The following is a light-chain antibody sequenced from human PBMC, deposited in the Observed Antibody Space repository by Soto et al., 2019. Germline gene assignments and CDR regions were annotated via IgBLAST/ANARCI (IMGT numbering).Light chain of an antibody. Sequence: DIQMTQSPPSLSASVGDRVTITCRACQSITSDLNWYQQKPGKAPKLLIYAASSLQSGVASRFSGSGSGTDFTLTISSLQPEDFVNYYCQQSNSTLRGTFSGGTKVDIK. J-gene: IGKJ4*01. CDR3: QQSNSTLRGT. CDR2: AAS. CDR1: QSITSD. V-gene: IGKV1-39*01.